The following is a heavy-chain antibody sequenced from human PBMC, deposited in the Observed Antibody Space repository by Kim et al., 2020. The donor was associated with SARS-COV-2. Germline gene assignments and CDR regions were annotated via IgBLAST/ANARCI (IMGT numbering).Heavy chain of an antibody. CDR1: GFTFSSYD. CDR3: ARVVRYWYFDL. Sequence: GGSLRLSCAASGFTFSSYDMNWVRQAPGKGLEWVSSISGSGGSTYYADSVRGRFTISRDNSKNTLHLQMNSLRVEDTAVYYCARVVRYWYFDLWGRGTLVTVSS. D-gene: IGHD3-22*01. V-gene: IGHV3-23*01. CDR2: ISGSGGST. J-gene: IGHJ2*01.